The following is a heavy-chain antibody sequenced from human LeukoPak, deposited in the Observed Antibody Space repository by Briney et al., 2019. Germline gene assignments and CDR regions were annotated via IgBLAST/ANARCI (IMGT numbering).Heavy chain of an antibody. CDR1: GFTFSSYE. CDR2: ISSSGTII. J-gene: IGHJ4*02. D-gene: IGHD4-11*01. Sequence: GGSLRLSCTASGFTFSSYEMNWVRQAPGKGLEWVSHISSSGTIIYYADSVKGRFTVSRDNAKNSLYLQMNSLRAEDTAVYYCARAMTSWGQGTLVTVSS. CDR3: ARAMTS. V-gene: IGHV3-48*03.